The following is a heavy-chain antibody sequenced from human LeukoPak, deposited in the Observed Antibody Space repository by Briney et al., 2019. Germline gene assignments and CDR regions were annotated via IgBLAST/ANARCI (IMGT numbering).Heavy chain of an antibody. V-gene: IGHV1-8*03. CDR1: GGTFSSYA. Sequence: GSSVKVSCKASGGTFSSYAISWVRQAPGQGLEWMGWMNPNSGDSGYAQKFQGRVTITRNTSISTAYMELSSLRSEDTAVYYCARGMYSASVWGQGTLVTVSS. CDR3: ARGMYSASV. CDR2: MNPNSGDS. J-gene: IGHJ4*02. D-gene: IGHD5-18*01.